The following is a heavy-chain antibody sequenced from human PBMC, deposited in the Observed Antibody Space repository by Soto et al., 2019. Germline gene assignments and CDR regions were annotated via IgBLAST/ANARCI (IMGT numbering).Heavy chain of an antibody. Sequence: QVQLVQSGAEVKKPGASVKVSCKASGYTFTSYDINWVRQATGQGLEWMGWMNPNSGNTGYAQKFQGRVNMTRNTSISTAYMELSSLRSEDTAVYYCARGLTSTSWTNRYYYYGMDVWGQGTTVTVSS. V-gene: IGHV1-8*01. CDR3: ARGLTSTSWTNRYYYYGMDV. CDR2: MNPNSGNT. CDR1: GYTFTSYD. D-gene: IGHD2-2*01. J-gene: IGHJ6*02.